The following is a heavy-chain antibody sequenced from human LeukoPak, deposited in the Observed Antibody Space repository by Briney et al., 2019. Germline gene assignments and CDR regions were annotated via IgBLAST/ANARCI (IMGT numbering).Heavy chain of an antibody. J-gene: IGHJ4*02. CDR3: ASSRASSGND. CDR2: INGDGSAK. V-gene: IGHV3-7*01. Sequence: PGGSLRLSCAASGFTFNSYWMSWVRQAPGKGLEWVANINGDGSAKYYVDSVKGRFTISRDNAKNVLYLEMNSLRVEDTAVYYCASSRASSGNDWGQGSLVGVSS. CDR1: GFTFNSYW. D-gene: IGHD3-22*01.